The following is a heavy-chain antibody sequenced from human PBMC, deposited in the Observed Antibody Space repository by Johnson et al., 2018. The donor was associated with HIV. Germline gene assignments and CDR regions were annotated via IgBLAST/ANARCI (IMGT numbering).Heavy chain of an antibody. J-gene: IGHJ3*02. CDR1: GFTFDDFG. D-gene: IGHD1-7*01. CDR3: AKDIQSHVNWNYADDAFDI. CDR2: LNWNGGTT. Sequence: VQLVESGGRVVRPGGSLRLSCAASGFTFDDFGMSWVRQAPGKGLEWVSGLNWNGGTTFYADAVKGRFTISRDNSKNSLYLQMNSLRAEDTALYYCAKDIQSHVNWNYADDAFDIWGQGTM. V-gene: IGHV3-20*04.